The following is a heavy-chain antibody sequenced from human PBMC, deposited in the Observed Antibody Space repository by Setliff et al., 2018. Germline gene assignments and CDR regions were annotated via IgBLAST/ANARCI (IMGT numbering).Heavy chain of an antibody. J-gene: IGHJ4*02. CDR1: GFTFSDYY. D-gene: IGHD6-6*01. V-gene: IGHV3-11*04. Sequence: GGSLRLSCAASGFTFSDYYMNWIRQAPGKGLEWISYISSSGTSIYYADSVKGRFTISKDNAKNSLYLQMNGLRAEDTAVYYCARGSSSSGVDYWGQGTLVTVSS. CDR3: ARGSSSSGVDY. CDR2: ISSSGTSI.